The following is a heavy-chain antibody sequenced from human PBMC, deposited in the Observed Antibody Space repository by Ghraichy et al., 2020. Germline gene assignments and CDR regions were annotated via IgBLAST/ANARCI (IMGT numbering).Heavy chain of an antibody. CDR2: IYHSGST. J-gene: IGHJ3*02. D-gene: IGHD3-10*01. CDR3: ARGPLWFGELIYAFDI. Sequence: SETLSLTCAVSGGSISSGGYSWSWIRQPPGKGLEWIGYIYHSGSTYYNPSLKSRVTISVDRSKNQFSLKLSSVTAADTAVYYCARGPLWFGELIYAFDIWGQGTMVTVSS. V-gene: IGHV4-30-2*01. CDR1: GGSISSGGYS.